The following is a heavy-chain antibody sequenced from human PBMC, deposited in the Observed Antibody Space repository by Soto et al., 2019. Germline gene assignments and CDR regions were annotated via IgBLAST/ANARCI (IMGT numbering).Heavy chain of an antibody. Sequence: GASVKVSCKASGYTFTSYGISWVRQAPGQGLEWMGWISAYNGNTNYAQKLQGRVTMTTDTSTSTAYMELRSLRAGDTAVYYCARENGVAVATILYYFDYWGPGTLVTVSS. CDR1: GYTFTSYG. D-gene: IGHD5-12*01. CDR3: ARENGVAVATILYYFDY. CDR2: ISAYNGNT. V-gene: IGHV1-18*01. J-gene: IGHJ4*02.